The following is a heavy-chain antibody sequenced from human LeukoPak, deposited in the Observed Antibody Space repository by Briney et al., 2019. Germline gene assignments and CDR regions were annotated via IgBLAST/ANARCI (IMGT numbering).Heavy chain of an antibody. CDR1: GGSISSSY. J-gene: IGHJ4*02. Sequence: SETLSLTCTVSGGSISSSYWAWIRQPPGKGLEWIGIMYYTGGTYYNPSLKSRVTISGDTSKNQFSLKLSSVTAADTAVYYCASPGGNRWLQFYHFDYWGQGTLVTVSS. CDR3: ASPGGNRWLQFYHFDY. CDR2: MYYTGGT. V-gene: IGHV4-39*01. D-gene: IGHD5-24*01.